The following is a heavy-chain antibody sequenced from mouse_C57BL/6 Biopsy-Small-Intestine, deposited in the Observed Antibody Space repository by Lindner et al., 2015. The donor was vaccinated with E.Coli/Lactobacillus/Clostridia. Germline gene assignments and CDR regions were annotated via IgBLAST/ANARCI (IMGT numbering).Heavy chain of an antibody. J-gene: IGHJ3*01. CDR2: IWSDGST. V-gene: IGHV2-6*03. D-gene: IGHD2-3*01. CDR3: ATHWVVYDGYSFAY. Sequence: VQLQESGPGLVAPSQSLSITCTVSGFSLTSYGVHWVRQPPGKGLEWLVVIWSDGSTTYNSALKSRLSISKDNSKSQVFLKMNSLQTDDTAMYYCATHWVVYDGYSFAYWGQGTLVTVSA. CDR1: GFSLTSYG.